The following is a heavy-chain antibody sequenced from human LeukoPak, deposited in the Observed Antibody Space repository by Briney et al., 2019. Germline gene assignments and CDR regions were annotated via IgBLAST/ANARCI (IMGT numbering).Heavy chain of an antibody. CDR2: ISGSGGST. CDR3: AKVQIFGVAITFDY. D-gene: IGHD3-3*01. J-gene: IGHJ4*02. V-gene: IGHV3-23*01. CDR1: GFTFSSDA. Sequence: GGSLRLSCAASGFTFSSDAMSWVRQAPGKGLEWVSAISGSGGSTYYADSVKGRFTISRDNSRNTLYLQMNSLRAEDTAVYYCAKVQIFGVAITFDYWGQGTLVTVSS.